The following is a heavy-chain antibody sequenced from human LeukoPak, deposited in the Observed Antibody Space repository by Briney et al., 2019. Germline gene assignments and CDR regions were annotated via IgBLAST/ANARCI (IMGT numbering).Heavy chain of an antibody. Sequence: PSETLSLTCTVSGDSISSSTYYWGWIRQPPGKGLEWVGSMYYSGNTYYNPSLTSQVTISLDTSKTEVSLQLSSLTAADTAVYYCARQSTLFGVVLNAFDYWGQGALVTVSS. D-gene: IGHD3-3*01. CDR2: MYYSGNT. CDR1: GDSISSSTYY. CDR3: ARQSTLFGVVLNAFDY. J-gene: IGHJ4*02. V-gene: IGHV4-39*01.